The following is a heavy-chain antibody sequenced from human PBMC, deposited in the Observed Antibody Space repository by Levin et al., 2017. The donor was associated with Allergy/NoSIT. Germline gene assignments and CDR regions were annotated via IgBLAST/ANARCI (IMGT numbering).Heavy chain of an antibody. J-gene: IGHJ4*02. Sequence: LSLTCAASGFALSTSAMDWVRQAPGKGPEWVASINSDSTYIFYVDSVKGRFIISRDNAKNLVFLYMSGLRVDDTGVYFCARHLTTGAPCAHWGQGTLVTVSS. CDR2: INSDSTYI. D-gene: IGHD1-1*01. CDR1: GFALSTSA. CDR3: ARHLTTGAPCAH. V-gene: IGHV3-21*06.